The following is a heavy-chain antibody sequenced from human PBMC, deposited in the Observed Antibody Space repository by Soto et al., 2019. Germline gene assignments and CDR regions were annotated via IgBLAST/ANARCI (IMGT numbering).Heavy chain of an antibody. D-gene: IGHD5-12*01. CDR3: AKVRGYSGYGSPHNWFDP. CDR2: ISGSGGST. CDR1: GFTFSSYA. V-gene: IGHV3-23*01. Sequence: EVQLLESGGGLVQPGGSLRLSCAASGFTFSSYAMSWVRQAPGKGLEWVSAISGSGGSTYYADSVKGRFTISRDNSKNTLYLQMNSLRAEDTAVYYCAKVRGYSGYGSPHNWFDPWGQGTLVTVSS. J-gene: IGHJ5*02.